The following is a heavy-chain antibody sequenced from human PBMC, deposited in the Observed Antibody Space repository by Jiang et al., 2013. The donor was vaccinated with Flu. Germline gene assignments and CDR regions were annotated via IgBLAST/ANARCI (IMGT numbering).Heavy chain of an antibody. J-gene: IGHJ4*02. CDR2: IYPDDSDA. D-gene: IGHD3-22*01. CDR1: GYSFNTYW. CDR3: GRSDYYDRSGFFDY. Sequence: PGESLTISCKGSGYSFNTYWIGWVRQRRGKGLEWMGIIYPDDSDARYSPSFQGQVAISVDKSINTAYLQWSSLKASDTAMYYCGRSDYYDRSGFFDYWGQGTPVTVSS. V-gene: IGHV5-51*01.